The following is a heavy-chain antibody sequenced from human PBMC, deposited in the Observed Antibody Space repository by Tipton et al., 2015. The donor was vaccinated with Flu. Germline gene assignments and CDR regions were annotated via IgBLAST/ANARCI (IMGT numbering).Heavy chain of an antibody. V-gene: IGHV4-39*07. CDR2: IYYSGST. CDR1: GGSISSSSYY. D-gene: IGHD1-26*01. CDR3: ARLKYGGSYMWYFDL. J-gene: IGHJ2*01. Sequence: TLSLICTVSGGSISSSSYYWGWIRQPPGKGLEWIGSIYYSGSTYYNPSLKSRVTISVDTSKNQFSLKLSSVTAADTAVYYCARLKYGGSYMWYFDLWGRGTLVTVSS.